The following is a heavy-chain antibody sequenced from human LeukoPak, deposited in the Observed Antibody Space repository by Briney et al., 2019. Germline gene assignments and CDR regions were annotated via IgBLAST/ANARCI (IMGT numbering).Heavy chain of an antibody. CDR3: ARDSLSRDTLIRGDF. V-gene: IGHV3-66*01. CDR1: GFTVSSNY. D-gene: IGHD3-10*01. Sequence: GGSLRLSCAASGFTVSSNYMSWVRQAAGKGLEWVSSFYSGGRTFYADSVKGRFTISRDNSKNTLYLQMNSLRAEDTAVYYCARDSLSRDTLIRGDFWGQGTLVTVSS. J-gene: IGHJ4*02. CDR2: FYSGGRT.